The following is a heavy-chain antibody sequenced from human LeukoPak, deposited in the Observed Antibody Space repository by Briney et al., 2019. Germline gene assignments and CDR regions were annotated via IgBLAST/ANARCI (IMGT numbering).Heavy chain of an antibody. CDR3: APDSSGYYYAAFDI. CDR2: MNPNSGNT. V-gene: IGHV1-8*01. D-gene: IGHD3-22*01. Sequence: GASVKVSCKASGYTFTSYDINWVRQATGQGLEWMGWMNPNSGNTGYAQKFQGRVTMTRNTSISTAYMELSSLRSEDTAVYYCAPDSSGYYYAAFDIWGQGTMVTVSS. J-gene: IGHJ3*02. CDR1: GYTFTSYD.